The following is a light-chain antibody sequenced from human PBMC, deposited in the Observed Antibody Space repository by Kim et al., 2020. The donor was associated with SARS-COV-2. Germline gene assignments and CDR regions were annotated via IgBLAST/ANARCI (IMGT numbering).Light chain of an antibody. Sequence: IVMRQSPATLSVSPGERATLSCRASQSVRTNVAWYQKKPGQAPRLLIYGASTRATGIPVRFSGSGSGTEFNLTISSLKSEDSALYYWQQDNNWPPFTFGPGTKVDIK. J-gene: IGKJ3*01. CDR3: QQDNNWPPFT. CDR2: GAS. V-gene: IGKV3-15*01. CDR1: QSVRTN.